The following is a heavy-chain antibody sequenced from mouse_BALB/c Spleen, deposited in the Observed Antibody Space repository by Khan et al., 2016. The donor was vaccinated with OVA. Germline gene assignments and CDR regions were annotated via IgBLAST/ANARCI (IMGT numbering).Heavy chain of an antibody. V-gene: IGHV3-5*02. CDR2: IYYSGTN. CDR3: ARDKGGYRYWYFDV. Sequence: EVQLQESGPGLVKPSQTVSLTCTVTGISITTGNYRWSWIRQFPGNKLEWIGYIYYSGTNTYNPSLTSRTTITKDTSKNQFFLEMNPLTAEDTATYYCARDKGGYRYWYFDVWGAGTTVTVSS. CDR1: GISITTGNYR. D-gene: IGHD2-2*01. J-gene: IGHJ1*01.